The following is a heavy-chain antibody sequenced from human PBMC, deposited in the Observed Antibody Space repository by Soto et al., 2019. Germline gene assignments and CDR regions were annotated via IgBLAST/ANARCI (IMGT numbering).Heavy chain of an antibody. D-gene: IGHD1-26*01. Sequence: QVQLQQSGAGLLKPSETLSLTCDVYGGSFSGYIWTWIRQTPGKGLQWFGQINHSGSANYNPSLKCRVSISVHTTNSQFSLELSSVTAAAPAVYYCARGLITGSQYSGGWYYFDSWGQGTQGTVST. CDR3: ARGLITGSQYSGGWYYFDS. J-gene: IGHJ4*02. V-gene: IGHV4-34*01. CDR1: GGSFSGYI. CDR2: INHSGSA.